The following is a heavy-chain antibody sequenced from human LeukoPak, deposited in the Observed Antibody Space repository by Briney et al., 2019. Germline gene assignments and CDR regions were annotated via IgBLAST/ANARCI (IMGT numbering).Heavy chain of an antibody. J-gene: IGHJ6*02. V-gene: IGHV3-7*01. CDR3: ARLSDDFWSGYSGYYYYGMDV. D-gene: IGHD3-3*01. Sequence: PGGSLRLSCAASGFTFSSYWMGWVRQAPGKGLEWVANIKQDGSEKYYVDSVKGRFTISRDNAKNSLYLQMNSLRAEDTAVYYCARLSDDFWSGYSGYYYYGMDVWGQGTTVTVSS. CDR2: IKQDGSEK. CDR1: GFTFSSYW.